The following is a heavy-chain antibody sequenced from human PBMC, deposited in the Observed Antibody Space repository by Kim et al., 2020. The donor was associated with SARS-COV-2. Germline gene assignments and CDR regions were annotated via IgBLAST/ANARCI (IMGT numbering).Heavy chain of an antibody. Sequence: GGSLRLSCAASGFTFSSYGMHWVRQAPGKGLEWVAVISYDGSNKYYADSVKGRFTISRDNSKNTLYLQMNSLRAEDTAVYYCAKAGNPYGDYVECYYYYGMDVWGQGTTVTVSS. J-gene: IGHJ6*02. CDR1: GFTFSSYG. V-gene: IGHV3-30*18. CDR3: AKAGNPYGDYVECYYYYGMDV. CDR2: ISYDGSNK. D-gene: IGHD4-17*01.